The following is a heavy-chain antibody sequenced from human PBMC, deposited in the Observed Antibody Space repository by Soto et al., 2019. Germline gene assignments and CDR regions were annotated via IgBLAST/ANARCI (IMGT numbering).Heavy chain of an antibody. CDR2: FDPEDGET. Sequence: ASVKVSCKVSGYTLTELSMHWVRKAPGKGLEWMGGFDPEDGETSYADSVKGRFTISRNNAKNTLYLQMNSLRAEDTAIYYCARNLGGSSYGFDYWGQGTLVTVSS. CDR1: GYTLTELS. J-gene: IGHJ4*02. D-gene: IGHD5-18*01. CDR3: ARNLGGSSYGFDY. V-gene: IGHV1-24*01.